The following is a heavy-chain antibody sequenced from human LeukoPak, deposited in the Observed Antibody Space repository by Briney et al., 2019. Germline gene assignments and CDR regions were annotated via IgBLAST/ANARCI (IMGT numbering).Heavy chain of an antibody. V-gene: IGHV1-2*02. CDR1: GYTFTSHG. CDR3: ASPAVYGAFDY. D-gene: IGHD5/OR15-5a*01. J-gene: IGHJ4*02. Sequence: ASVKVSCKASGYTFTSHGITWVRQALGQGLEWMGWINPNSGGTNYAQKFQGRVTMTRDTSISTAYMELSRLRSDDTAVYYCASPAVYGAFDYWGQGTLVTVSS. CDR2: INPNSGGT.